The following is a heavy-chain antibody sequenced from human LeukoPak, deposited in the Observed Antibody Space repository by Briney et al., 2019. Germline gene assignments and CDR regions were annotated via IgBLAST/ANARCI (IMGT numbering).Heavy chain of an antibody. Sequence: SETLSLTCTVSGGSMNSYFWSWIRQPPGKGLEWIAYIYYSGTTNYNPSLKSRVTISVDTSKNQFSLKLSSVTAADTAVYYCARSHGGTAAFIDYWGQGTLVTVSS. V-gene: IGHV4-59*01. CDR2: IYYSGTT. CDR1: GGSMNSYF. J-gene: IGHJ4*02. D-gene: IGHD2-2*01. CDR3: ARSHGGTAAFIDY.